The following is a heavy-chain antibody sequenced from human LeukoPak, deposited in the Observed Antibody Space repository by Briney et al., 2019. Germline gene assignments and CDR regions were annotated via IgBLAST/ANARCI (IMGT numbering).Heavy chain of an antibody. CDR3: ARAPTWGPVVDY. J-gene: IGHJ4*02. D-gene: IGHD7-27*01. CDR2: MSSSGTI. CDR1: GFTFSDYS. V-gene: IGHV3-48*02. Sequence: GGSLRLSCAASGFTFSDYSMNWVRQAPGKGLEWVSYMSSSGTIYYADSVKGRFTISRDKAKNSLYLQMNSLRDEDTAVYYCARAPTWGPVVDYWGQGTLVTVSS.